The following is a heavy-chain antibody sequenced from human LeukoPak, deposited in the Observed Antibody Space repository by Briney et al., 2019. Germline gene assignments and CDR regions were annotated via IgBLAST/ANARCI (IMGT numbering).Heavy chain of an antibody. D-gene: IGHD3-22*01. J-gene: IGHJ4*02. Sequence: SETLSLTCAVYGGSFSGYYWSWIRQPPGKGLEWIGEINHSGSTNYNPSLKSRVTISVDTSKNQFSLKLSSVTAADTAVYYCARARTIVKHWGQGTLVTVSS. V-gene: IGHV4-34*01. CDR1: GGSFSGYY. CDR2: INHSGST. CDR3: ARARTIVKH.